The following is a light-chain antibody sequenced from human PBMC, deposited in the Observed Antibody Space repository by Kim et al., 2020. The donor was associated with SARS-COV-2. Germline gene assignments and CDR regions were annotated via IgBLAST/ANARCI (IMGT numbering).Light chain of an antibody. J-gene: IGLJ2*01. CDR3: QAWDIGTVV. CDR1: KLGDKY. V-gene: IGLV3-1*01. CDR2: QDT. Sequence: SYELTQPPSVSVSPGQTASITCSGDKLGDKYACWYQQKPGQSPVLVIYQDTKRPSGIPERFSGSKSGNTATLTISGTQAMDEADYYCQAWDIGTVVFGGGTQLTVL.